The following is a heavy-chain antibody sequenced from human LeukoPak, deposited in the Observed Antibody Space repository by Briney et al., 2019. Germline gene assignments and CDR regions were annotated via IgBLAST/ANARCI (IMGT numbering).Heavy chain of an antibody. CDR3: AKHPPLGIAARSFDS. J-gene: IGHJ4*02. D-gene: IGHD6-6*01. V-gene: IGHV3-30*04. Sequence: GGSLRLSCAASGFTFSSYVMHWVRQAPGKGLEWVAIISYDGSNEYYADSVKGRFTISRDNSKNTLYVQMNSLRAEDTAVYYCAKHPPLGIAARSFDSWGQGTLVTVSS. CDR2: ISYDGSNE. CDR1: GFTFSSYV.